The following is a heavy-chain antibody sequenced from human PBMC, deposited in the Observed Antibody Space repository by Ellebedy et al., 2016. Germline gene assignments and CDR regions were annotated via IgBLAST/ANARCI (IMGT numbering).Heavy chain of an antibody. Sequence: SETLSLXXAVYGGSFSGYYWSWIRQPPGKGLEWIGEINHSGSTNYNPSLKSRVTMSVDTSKNQFSLKLSSVTAADTAVYYCARAITMVRGVIGLSWFDPWGQGTLVTVSS. CDR1: GGSFSGYY. CDR2: INHSGST. D-gene: IGHD3-10*01. CDR3: ARAITMVRGVIGLSWFDP. J-gene: IGHJ5*02. V-gene: IGHV4-34*01.